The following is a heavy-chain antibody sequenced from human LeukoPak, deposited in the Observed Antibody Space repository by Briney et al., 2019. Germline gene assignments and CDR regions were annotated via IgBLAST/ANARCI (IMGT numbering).Heavy chain of an antibody. D-gene: IGHD2-8*01. V-gene: IGHV4-34*01. CDR1: GGSFSDYY. J-gene: IGHJ4*02. CDR3: ARGIVLKLYAVLDS. Sequence: SGTLSLTCAVYGGSFSDYYWTWIRQPPGKGPEWIGEIKHGGGTNYNPSLKSRVTISLDTSKNQFSLHLKSVTAADTAVYYCARGIVLKLYAVLDSWGQGTLVTVSS. CDR2: IKHGGGT.